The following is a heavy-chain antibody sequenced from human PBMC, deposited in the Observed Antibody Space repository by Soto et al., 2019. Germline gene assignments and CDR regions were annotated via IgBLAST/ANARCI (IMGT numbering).Heavy chain of an antibody. D-gene: IGHD3-22*01. CDR3: ARGVHFDSSGYYYFY. V-gene: IGHV1-69*01. Sequence: QVQLVQSGAEVKQPGSSVKVSCKASGGTFSRYAISWLRQAPGQGFEWMGGTIPIFGTANYAQKFQGRVTITADESTSTVYMELRGLRSEDTAVYYCARGVHFDSSGYYYFYWGQGTLVTVS. CDR1: GGTFSRYA. CDR2: TIPIFGTA. J-gene: IGHJ4*02.